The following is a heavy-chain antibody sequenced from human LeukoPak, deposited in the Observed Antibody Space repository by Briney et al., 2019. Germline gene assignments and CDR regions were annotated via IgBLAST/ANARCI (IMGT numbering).Heavy chain of an antibody. CDR2: INSDGSST. J-gene: IGHJ4*02. V-gene: IGHV3-74*01. Sequence: GGSLRLSCAASGFTFSSYWMHWVRQAPGKGLVWVSRINSDGSSTSYADSVKGRFTISRDNAKNTLYLQMNSLRAEDTAVYYCAKALPTDYGSGTLTGPLDFWGQGTLVTVSS. D-gene: IGHD3-10*01. CDR3: AKALPTDYGSGTLTGPLDF. CDR1: GFTFSSYW.